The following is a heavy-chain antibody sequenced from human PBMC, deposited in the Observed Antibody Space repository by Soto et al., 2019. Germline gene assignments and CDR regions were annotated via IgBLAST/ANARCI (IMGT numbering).Heavy chain of an antibody. Sequence: SLILSCAPSRFAFSTYAMTWVRQAPGKSLESVSSIRGSGGSTYYADSVKGRFTISRDNSRNTLYLQINTLRAEDTAVSYCAKDGIVVRSYYYYGRGGWGRGTTGTVSS. D-gene: IGHD1-26*01. CDR2: IRGSGGST. V-gene: IGHV3-23*01. CDR1: RFAFSTYA. CDR3: AKDGIVVRSYYYYGRGG. J-gene: IGHJ6*04.